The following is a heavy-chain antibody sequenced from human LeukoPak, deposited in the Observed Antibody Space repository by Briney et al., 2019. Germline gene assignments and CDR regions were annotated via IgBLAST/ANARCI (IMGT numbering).Heavy chain of an antibody. CDR2: INSDASST. CDR1: GFTFSSYW. D-gene: IGHD5-24*01. V-gene: IGHV3-74*01. J-gene: IGHJ4*02. CDR3: AIRDGHTDH. Sequence: PGGSLRLSCAASGFTFSSYWMHWVRQAPGKGLVWVSRINSDASSTSYADSVKGRFSISRDDSKNTLYLQMNSLRAEDTAVYYCAIRDGHTDHWGQGTLVTVSS.